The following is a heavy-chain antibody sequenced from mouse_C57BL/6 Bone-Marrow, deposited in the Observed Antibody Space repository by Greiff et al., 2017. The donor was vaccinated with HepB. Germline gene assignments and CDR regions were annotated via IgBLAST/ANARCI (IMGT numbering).Heavy chain of an antibody. V-gene: IGHV2-2*01. Sequence: VHLVESGPGLVQPSQSLSITCTVSGFSFTSYGVHWVRQSPGKGLEWLGVIWSGGSTDYNAAFISRLSISKDNSKSQVFFKMNSLQADDTAIYYCASYYPPFAYWGQGTLVTVSA. D-gene: IGHD1-1*02. CDR2: IWSGGST. J-gene: IGHJ3*01. CDR1: GFSFTSYG. CDR3: ASYYPPFAY.